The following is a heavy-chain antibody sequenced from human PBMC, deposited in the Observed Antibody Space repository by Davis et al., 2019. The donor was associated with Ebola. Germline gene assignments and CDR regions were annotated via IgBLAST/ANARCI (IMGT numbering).Heavy chain of an antibody. V-gene: IGHV3-48*04. Sequence: GESLKISCAASGFTFSSYWMSWVRQAPGKGLEWVSYISSSGSTIYYADSVKGRFTISRDNAKNSLYLQMNSLRAEDTAVYYCARDRGYSYGRGNWGQGTLVTVSS. CDR1: GFTFSSYW. CDR2: ISSSGSTI. D-gene: IGHD5-18*01. J-gene: IGHJ4*02. CDR3: ARDRGYSYGRGN.